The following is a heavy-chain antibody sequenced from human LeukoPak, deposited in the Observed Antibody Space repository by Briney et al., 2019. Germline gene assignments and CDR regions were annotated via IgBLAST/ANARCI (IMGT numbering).Heavy chain of an antibody. CDR2: ISAYNGNT. CDR1: GYTLTELS. Sequence: ASVKVSCRVSGYTLTELSMHWVRQAPGQGLEWMGWISAYNGNTNYAQKLQGRVTMTTDTSTSTAYMELRSLRSDDTAVYYCARLQYCSGGSCIGRYNWFDPWGQGTLVTVSS. J-gene: IGHJ5*02. CDR3: ARLQYCSGGSCIGRYNWFDP. V-gene: IGHV1-18*01. D-gene: IGHD2-15*01.